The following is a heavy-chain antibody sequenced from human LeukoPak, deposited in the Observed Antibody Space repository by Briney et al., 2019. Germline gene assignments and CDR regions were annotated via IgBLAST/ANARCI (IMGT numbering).Heavy chain of an antibody. CDR3: ARQVTFGYAYAYYFDY. J-gene: IGHJ4*02. V-gene: IGHV4-39*01. D-gene: IGHD3-16*01. Sequence: SETLSLTCTVSGGSISSTYYYWGWIRQPPGKGLEWIGNFHYSGSNSYNPSLKSRVTISVDTSKNQFSLRLSSVTAADTAVYYCARQVTFGYAYAYYFDYWGQGTLVTASS. CDR2: FHYSGSN. CDR1: GGSISSTYYY.